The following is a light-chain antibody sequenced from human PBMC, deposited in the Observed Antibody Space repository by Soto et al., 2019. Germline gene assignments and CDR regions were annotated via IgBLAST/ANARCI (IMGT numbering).Light chain of an antibody. CDR3: QQYGSTPLT. CDR2: AAS. Sequence: EIVLTQSPGTLSLSPGEGATLTCTTSQSINSDYLAWYQQKPGQAPRLLIYAASRRATGSPDRISGSGSGTHFTLTISRLEPEDFAVYYCQQYGSTPLTFGGGTKVEIK. CDR1: QSINSDY. V-gene: IGKV3-20*01. J-gene: IGKJ4*01.